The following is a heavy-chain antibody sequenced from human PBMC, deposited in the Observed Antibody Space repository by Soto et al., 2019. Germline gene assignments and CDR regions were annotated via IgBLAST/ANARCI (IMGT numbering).Heavy chain of an antibody. J-gene: IGHJ5*02. V-gene: IGHV1-69*13. Sequence: SVKVSCKASGGTFSSYAISWVRQAPGQGLEWMGGIIPIFGTANYAQKFQGRVTITADESTSTAYMELSSLRSEDTAVYYCARDLGEYSYANWFDPWGQGTLVTVSS. D-gene: IGHD5-18*01. CDR3: ARDLGEYSYANWFDP. CDR2: IIPIFGTA. CDR1: GGTFSSYA.